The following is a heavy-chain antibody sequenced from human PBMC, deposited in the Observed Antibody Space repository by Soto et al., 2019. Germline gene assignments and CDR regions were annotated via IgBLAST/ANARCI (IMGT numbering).Heavy chain of an antibody. CDR3: ARGSGIVALPGELEDVKYDY. V-gene: IGHV4-34*01. J-gene: IGHJ4*02. Sequence: QVQLQQWGAGLVKPSETLSLSCAVYGQSFSGHSWAWIRQPPGKGLAWIGEINESGSTYYNPSLKSRVTISTATSKNQFSLKLSSVSAADTAAYFCARGSGIVALPGELEDVKYDYWGQGTRVNVSS. CDR2: INESGST. CDR1: GQSFSGHS. D-gene: IGHD1-1*01.